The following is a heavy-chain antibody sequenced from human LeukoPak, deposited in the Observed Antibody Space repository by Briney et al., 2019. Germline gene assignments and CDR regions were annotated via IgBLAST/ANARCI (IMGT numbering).Heavy chain of an antibody. CDR2: INSDGSGT. Sequence: GGSLRLSCAASGFTFSSYWMHWVRQAPGKGPVWVSRINSDGSGTGYADSVKGRFTISRDNAKNTLFVQMNSLRAEDTAVYYCVKDGQPHYGDNSDYKSMDHWGQGTLVTVSS. CDR1: GFTFSSYW. V-gene: IGHV3-74*01. D-gene: IGHD3-22*01. CDR3: VKDGQPHYGDNSDYKSMDH. J-gene: IGHJ4*02.